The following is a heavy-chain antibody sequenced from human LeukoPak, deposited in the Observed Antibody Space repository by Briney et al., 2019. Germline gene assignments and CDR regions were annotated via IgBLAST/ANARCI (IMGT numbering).Heavy chain of an antibody. CDR1: GFTFSSYS. CDR3: ARMGHDILVPSGMDV. CDR2: ISSSSGYI. Sequence: GGSLRLSCAASGFTFSSYSMNWVRQAPGKGLEWVSSISSSSGYIYYSDSVKGRFTISRDNAKNTLYVQMNSLRAEDTAVYYCARMGHDILVPSGMDVWGQGTTVTVSS. V-gene: IGHV3-21*06. D-gene: IGHD1-1*01. J-gene: IGHJ6*02.